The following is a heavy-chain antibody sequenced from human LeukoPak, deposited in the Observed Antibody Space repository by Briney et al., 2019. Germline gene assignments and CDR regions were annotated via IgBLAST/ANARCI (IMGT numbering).Heavy chain of an antibody. V-gene: IGHV4-34*01. D-gene: IGHD6-19*01. Sequence: NPSETLSLTCAVYGGSFSGYYWSWIRQPPGKGLEWIWEINHSGSTNYNPSLKSRVIISVDTSKNQFPLRPSSVPAADTAAYYYVRGSSSGWAVSYYFDYWGQGILVTVSS. CDR3: VRGSSSGWAVSYYFDY. CDR1: GGSFSGYY. J-gene: IGHJ4*02. CDR2: INHSGST.